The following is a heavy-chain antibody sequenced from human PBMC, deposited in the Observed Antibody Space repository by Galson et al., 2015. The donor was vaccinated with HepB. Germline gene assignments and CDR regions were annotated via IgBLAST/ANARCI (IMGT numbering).Heavy chain of an antibody. CDR1: GFTFSSYG. D-gene: IGHD3-10*01. Sequence: SLRLSCAASGFTFSSYGMHWVRQAPGKGLEWVAVIWYDGSNKYYADSVKGRFTISRDNSKNTLYLQMNSLRAEDTAVYYCAKSHSGSSFGTFDYWGQGTLVTVSS. J-gene: IGHJ4*02. CDR3: AKSHSGSSFGTFDY. V-gene: IGHV3-33*06. CDR2: IWYDGSNK.